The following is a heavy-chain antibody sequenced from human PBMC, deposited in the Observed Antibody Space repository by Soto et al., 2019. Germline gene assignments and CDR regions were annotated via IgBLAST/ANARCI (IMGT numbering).Heavy chain of an antibody. J-gene: IGHJ6*04. Sequence: GGSLRLSCEASGFSFSSYSMNWVRQAPGKGLEWVSYISSGSITIYYTASVKGRFIISRDNAKNSLYLQMDSLRAEDTAVFYCARDGARFLDVWGKGTTVTVSS. V-gene: IGHV3-48*01. CDR1: GFSFSSYS. D-gene: IGHD3-3*01. CDR3: ARDGARFLDV. CDR2: ISSGSITI.